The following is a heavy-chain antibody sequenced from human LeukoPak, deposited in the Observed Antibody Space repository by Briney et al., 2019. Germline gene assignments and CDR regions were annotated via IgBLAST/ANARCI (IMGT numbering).Heavy chain of an antibody. V-gene: IGHV1-69*13. CDR1: GGTFSSYA. J-gene: IGHJ4*02. CDR3: AWSWGAYSSSYTFDY. D-gene: IGHD6-13*01. CDR2: IIPIFGTA. Sequence: AASVKVSCKASGGTFSSYAISWVRQAPGQGLEWMGGIIPIFGTANYAQKFQGRVTITADESTSTAYMELSSLRSEDTAVYYCAWSWGAYSSSYTFDYWGQGTLVTVSS.